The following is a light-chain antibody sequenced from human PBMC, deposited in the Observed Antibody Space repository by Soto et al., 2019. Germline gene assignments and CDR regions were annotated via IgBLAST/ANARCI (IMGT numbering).Light chain of an antibody. CDR2: DAS. CDR1: QGIGST. V-gene: IGKV3-15*01. J-gene: IGKJ4*01. CDR3: QHYANWPLT. Sequence: IVMTQSPAALSLSPGEGATLSCRASQGIGSTLAWYQQKPGQTPRLLIYDASTRAAGVPARFSGSGSGTDFTLTINSLQSEDFAIYYCQHYANWPLTFGGGTKVDIK.